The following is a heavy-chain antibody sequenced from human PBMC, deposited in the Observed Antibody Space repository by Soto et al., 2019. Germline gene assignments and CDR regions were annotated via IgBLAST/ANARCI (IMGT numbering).Heavy chain of an antibody. CDR3: ARVEAPFGESLH. CDR1: GYTFSSYT. J-gene: IGHJ4*02. D-gene: IGHD3-10*01. CDR2: ISPDDGNT. Sequence: ASVEVSCKTSGYTFSSYTIAWVLQAPGQGLEWLGWISPDDGNTEYEQKFQGRVTMTADTLTNNAYMELRSLKYDDTAVYYCARVEAPFGESLHWGQGTPVTVSS. V-gene: IGHV1-18*01.